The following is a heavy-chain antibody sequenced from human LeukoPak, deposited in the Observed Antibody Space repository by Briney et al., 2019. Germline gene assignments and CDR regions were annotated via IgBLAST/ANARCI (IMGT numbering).Heavy chain of an antibody. V-gene: IGHV1-8*02. Sequence: ASVKVSCKASGYTFTNYGISWVRQAPGQGLEWMGWMNPNSGNTGYAQKFQGRVTMTRNTSVSTAYMELSSLRSEDTAVYYCARKTIPATAIAQSDYWGQGTLVTVSS. CDR3: ARKTIPATAIAQSDY. D-gene: IGHD2-2*02. CDR1: GYTFTNYG. J-gene: IGHJ4*02. CDR2: MNPNSGNT.